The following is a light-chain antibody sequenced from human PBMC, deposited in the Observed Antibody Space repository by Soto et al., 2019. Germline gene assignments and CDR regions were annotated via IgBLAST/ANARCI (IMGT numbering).Light chain of an antibody. CDR1: SSDVGSYNL. J-gene: IGLJ2*01. Sequence: QSALTQPASVSGSPGQSITISCTGTSSDVGSYNLVSWYQHYPGKAPKLMIYEGSKRPSGVSNRFSGYKSGNTASLTISGLQAEDEADYYCCSYAGSNSYVVFGGGTKLTVL. V-gene: IGLV2-23*01. CDR3: CSYAGSNSYVV. CDR2: EGS.